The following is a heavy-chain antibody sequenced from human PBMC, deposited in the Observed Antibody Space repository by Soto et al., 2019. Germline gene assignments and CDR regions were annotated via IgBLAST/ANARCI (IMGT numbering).Heavy chain of an antibody. D-gene: IGHD3-9*01. V-gene: IGHV4-61*01. CDR1: ASTLSSGSYY. CDR2: IYSSGTT. CDR3: ARAASSSFDLLSAFQP. Sequence: SESLSLTWTVAASTLSSGSYYWSWLRQSPGHRLEWIGYIYSSGTTKYNPSLNSRLSISVDTSKNQFSLRLNSLSAADTAVHHCARAASSSFDLLSAFQPWGQGTLVTVSS. J-gene: IGHJ5*02.